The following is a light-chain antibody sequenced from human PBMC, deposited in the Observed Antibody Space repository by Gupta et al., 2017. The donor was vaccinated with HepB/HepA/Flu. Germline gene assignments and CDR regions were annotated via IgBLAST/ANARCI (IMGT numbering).Light chain of an antibody. J-gene: IGLJ1*01. Sequence: SPELTQPPSVSVSPGQTARITCSGDVLPNLYAYWYQQKPGQAPVLIVYKDTERPPGTPERFSGSSSGATVTLTISGVQAEDEADYYCQSADSSGTFYVFGTGTKVSIL. CDR1: VLPNLY. V-gene: IGLV3-25*03. CDR3: QSADSSGTFYV. CDR2: KDT.